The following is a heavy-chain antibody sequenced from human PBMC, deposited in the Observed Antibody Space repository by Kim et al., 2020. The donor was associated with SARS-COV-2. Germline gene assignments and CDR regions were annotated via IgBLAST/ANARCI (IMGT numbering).Heavy chain of an antibody. CDR2: INAGNGNT. CDR1: GYTFTSYA. V-gene: IGHV1-3*01. D-gene: IGHD3-22*01. Sequence: ASVKVSCKASGYTFTSYAMHWVRQAPGQRLEWMGWINAGNGNTKYSQKFQGRVTITRDTSASTAYMELSSLRSEDTAVYYCARDQATISVYIFYYDSSGYYNWFDPWGQGTLVTVSS. J-gene: IGHJ5*02. CDR3: ARDQATISVYIFYYDSSGYYNWFDP.